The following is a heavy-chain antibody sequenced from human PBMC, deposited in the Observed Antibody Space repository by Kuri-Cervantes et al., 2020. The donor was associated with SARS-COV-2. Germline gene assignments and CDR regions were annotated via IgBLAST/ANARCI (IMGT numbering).Heavy chain of an antibody. CDR2: INHSGST. CDR3: ARGRQFWDIVVVVAARWFDP. J-gene: IGHJ5*02. D-gene: IGHD2-15*01. Sequence: SETLSLSCTVSGGSISSYYWSWIRQPQGKGLEWIGEINHSGSTNYNPSLKSRVTISVDTSKNQFSLKLSSVTAADTAVYYCARGRQFWDIVVVVAARWFDPWGQGTLVTVSS. V-gene: IGHV4-34*01. CDR1: GGSISSYY.